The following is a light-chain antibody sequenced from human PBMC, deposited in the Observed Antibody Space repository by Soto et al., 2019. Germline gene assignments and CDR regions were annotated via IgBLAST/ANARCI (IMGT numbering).Light chain of an antibody. CDR3: QYRGIWPPGAT. CDR2: DAS. CDR1: QSINNY. Sequence: EIVLTQSPVTLSLSPGERATLSCRASQSINNYLAWYQQKPGQPPRLLIYDASNRATAIPVRFSGSGSGTDFTHTISSLEPEDSAVYYCQYRGIWPPGATFGGGTKGEIK. J-gene: IGKJ4*01. V-gene: IGKV3-11*01.